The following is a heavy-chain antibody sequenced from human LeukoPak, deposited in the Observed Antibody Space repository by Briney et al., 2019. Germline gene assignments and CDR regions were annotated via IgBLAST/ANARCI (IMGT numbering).Heavy chain of an antibody. CDR1: GGSISSCSYY. CDR3: ARDTLDSSSWKRHYYYYGMDV. Sequence: PSETLSLTCTVSGGSISSCSYYWGWIRQPPGKGLEWIGSIYYSGSTYYNPSLKSRVTISVDTSKNQFSLKLSSVTAADTAVYYCARDTLDSSSWKRHYYYYGMDVWGQGTTVTVSS. J-gene: IGHJ6*02. D-gene: IGHD6-13*01. V-gene: IGHV4-39*07. CDR2: IYYSGST.